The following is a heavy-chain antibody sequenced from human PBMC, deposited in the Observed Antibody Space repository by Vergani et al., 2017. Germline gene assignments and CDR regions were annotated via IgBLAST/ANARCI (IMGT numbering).Heavy chain of an antibody. V-gene: IGHV3-23*04. CDR3: AKDNVPGYYDSSGYCDY. CDR2: ISGSGGFT. D-gene: IGHD3-22*01. Sequence: VQLVESGGGVVQPGRSLRLSCAASGFTFSSYSMNWVRQAPGEGLEWVSGISGSGGFTYYADSVKGRFTISRDNSKNTMFLQMNNLRAEDTAVYYCAKDNVPGYYDSSGYCDYWGQGTLVTVSS. J-gene: IGHJ4*02. CDR1: GFTFSSYS.